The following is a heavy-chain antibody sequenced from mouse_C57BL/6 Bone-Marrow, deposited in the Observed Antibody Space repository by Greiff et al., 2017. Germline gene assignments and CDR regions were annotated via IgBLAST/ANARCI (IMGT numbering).Heavy chain of an antibody. D-gene: IGHD3-2*02. CDR3: ASRSSGYYAMDY. V-gene: IGHV1-55*01. CDR2: IYPGSGST. J-gene: IGHJ4*01. CDR1: GYTFTSYW. Sequence: QVQLQQSGPELVKPGASVKISCKASGYTFTSYWITWVKQRPGQGLEWIGDIYPGSGSTNYNEKFKSKATLTVDTSSSTAYMQLSSLTSEDSAVYYCASRSSGYYAMDYWGQGTSVTVSS.